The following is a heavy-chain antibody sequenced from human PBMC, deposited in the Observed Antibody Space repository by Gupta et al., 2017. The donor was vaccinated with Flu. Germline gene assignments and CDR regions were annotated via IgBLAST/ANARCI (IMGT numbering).Heavy chain of an antibody. V-gene: IGHV3-23*01. D-gene: IGHD5-18*01. CDR3: AKDTAMAFWYFDL. Sequence: RKAPGKGLEWLSSISGSGGSTYYADSVEGRVTISRDNSKNTLYLKMNSLRAEDTAVYYCAKDTAMAFWYFDLWGRGTLVTVSS. J-gene: IGHJ2*01. CDR2: ISGSGGST.